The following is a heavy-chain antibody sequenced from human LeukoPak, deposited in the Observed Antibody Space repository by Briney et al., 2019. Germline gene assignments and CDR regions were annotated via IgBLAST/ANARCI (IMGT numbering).Heavy chain of an antibody. D-gene: IGHD3-3*01. J-gene: IGHJ4*02. CDR2: IYNSGIT. CDR3: ATTSGSFDH. Sequence: SETLSLTCSVSGASISTYHWSWIRQPAGKGLEWIGRIYNSGITKYNQSLESRVTMSVDTSTNQFSLKLSSVTAAGTAVYYCATTSGSFDHWGQGALVIVSS. CDR1: GASISTYH. V-gene: IGHV4-4*07.